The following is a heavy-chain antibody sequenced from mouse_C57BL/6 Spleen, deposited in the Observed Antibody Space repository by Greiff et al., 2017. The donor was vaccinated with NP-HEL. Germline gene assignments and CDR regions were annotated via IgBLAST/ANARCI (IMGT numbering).Heavy chain of an antibody. Sequence: QVQLKQSGAELAKPGASVKLSCKASGYTFTSYWMHWVKQRPGQGLEWIGYINPSSGYTKYIQKFKDKATLTADKSSSTAYMQLSSLTYEDSAVYYCASGNYVDYWGQGTTLTVSS. V-gene: IGHV1-7*01. CDR1: GYTFTSYW. J-gene: IGHJ2*01. CDR2: INPSSGYT. CDR3: ASGNYVDY. D-gene: IGHD1-1*02.